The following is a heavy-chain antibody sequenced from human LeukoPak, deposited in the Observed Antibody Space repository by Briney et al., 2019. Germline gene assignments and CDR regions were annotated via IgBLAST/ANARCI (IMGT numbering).Heavy chain of an antibody. V-gene: IGHV3-23*01. Sequence: GGSLRLSCAVSGFGVHTFAMSWVRQAPGKGLEWLASITKYDGRLYYADSVRGRFTISRDTSQNELYLQMNSLRVDDSAIYYCTKDHSADGWPTFEYWGRGTLVTVSS. J-gene: IGHJ4*02. CDR3: TKDHSADGWPTFEY. CDR2: ITKYDGRL. CDR1: GFGVHTFA. D-gene: IGHD5-24*01.